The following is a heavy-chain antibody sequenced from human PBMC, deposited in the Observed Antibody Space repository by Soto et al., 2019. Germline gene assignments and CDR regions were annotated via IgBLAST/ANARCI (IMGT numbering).Heavy chain of an antibody. CDR2: INPNSGHT. V-gene: IGHV1-2*04. Sequence: QVQLVQCGAEVKKPGASVKVSCKASGYTFTGYYIHWVRQAPGQGLEWMGWINPNSGHTNYAQKVQGWVTMTRDPSISTAYMELSRLTSNATAVYYSAPGPVRETAMAAFDYWGHGALVTVSS. CDR1: GYTFTGYY. D-gene: IGHD5-18*01. CDR3: APGPVRETAMAAFDY. J-gene: IGHJ4*01.